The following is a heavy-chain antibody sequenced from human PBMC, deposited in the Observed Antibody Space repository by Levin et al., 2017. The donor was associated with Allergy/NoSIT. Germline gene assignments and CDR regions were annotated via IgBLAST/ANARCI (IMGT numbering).Heavy chain of an antibody. D-gene: IGHD3-16*02. Sequence: GESLKISCVVSGFTFSSYAMSWIRQTPDKGLEWISIISGNSRTIYYADSVRGRFTISRDNSKNTLYLQLNSLSAQDTALYYCVSYRDGPYIHIAYWGQGTLVTVSS. J-gene: IGHJ4*02. CDR3: VSYRDGPYIHIAY. V-gene: IGHV3-23*01. CDR1: GFTFSSYA. CDR2: ISGNSRTI.